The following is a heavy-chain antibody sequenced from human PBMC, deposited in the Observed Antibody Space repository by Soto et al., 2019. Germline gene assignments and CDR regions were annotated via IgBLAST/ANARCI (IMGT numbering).Heavy chain of an antibody. CDR1: GYSFTSYW. CDR2: XXXGXSXX. V-gene: IGHV5-51*01. CDR3: XXXXXXXXXXXXXDX. J-gene: IGHJ3*01. Sequence: SLKISCKGSGYSFTSYWIGWVRQMPGXXXXXXGXXXXGXSXXXXTXSFQGQVTISADKSISTAYLQWSSLKASDTAMYCCXXXXXXXXXXXXXDXXXQGTMVTVSS.